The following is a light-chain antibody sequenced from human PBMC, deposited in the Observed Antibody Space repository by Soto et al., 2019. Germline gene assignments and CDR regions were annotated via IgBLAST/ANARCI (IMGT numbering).Light chain of an antibody. CDR2: DVS. CDR3: HSYTRSSTYV. V-gene: IGLV2-11*01. Sequence: QSALTQPRSVSGSPGQSVTISCTGTSSDVGGYKYVSWYQQHPGKVPKLMMFDVSERPSGVPDRFSGSKSGNTASLSISGLLPEDEADYYCHSYTRSSTYVFGSGTKLTVL. CDR1: SSDVGGYKY. J-gene: IGLJ1*01.